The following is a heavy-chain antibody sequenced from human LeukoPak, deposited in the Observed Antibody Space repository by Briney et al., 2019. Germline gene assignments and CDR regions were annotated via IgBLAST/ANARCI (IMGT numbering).Heavy chain of an antibody. V-gene: IGHV3-9*01. J-gene: IGHJ3*02. D-gene: IGHD3-22*01. CDR1: GFTFDDYA. CDR3: ARADYYDSSGYYSVGAFDI. CDR2: ISWNSGSI. Sequence: PGGSLRLSCAASGFTFDDYAMHWVRQAPGKGLEWVPGISWNSGSIGYADSVKGRFTISRDNAKNSLYLQMNSLRAEDTALYYCARADYYDSSGYYSVGAFDIWGQGTMVTVSS.